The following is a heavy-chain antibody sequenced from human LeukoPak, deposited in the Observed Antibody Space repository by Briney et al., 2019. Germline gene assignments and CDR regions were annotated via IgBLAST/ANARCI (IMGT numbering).Heavy chain of an antibody. D-gene: IGHD6-19*01. V-gene: IGHV3-30*04. J-gene: IGHJ3*02. CDR2: ISYDGSNK. CDR3: AKMQWLVWDAFDI. CDR1: GFTFSSYA. Sequence: GRSLRLSCAASGFTFSSYAMHWVRQAPGKGLEWVAVISYDGSNKYYADSVKGRFSISRDNSKNTLYLQMNSLRAEDTAVYYCAKMQWLVWDAFDIWGQGTMVTVSS.